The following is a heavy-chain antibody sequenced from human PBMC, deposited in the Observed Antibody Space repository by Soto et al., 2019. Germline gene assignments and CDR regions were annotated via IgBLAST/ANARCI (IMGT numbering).Heavy chain of an antibody. CDR1: GFSFSGYG. CDR3: ATTVTGGGAFDI. D-gene: IGHD4-17*01. J-gene: IGHJ3*02. Sequence: GWSLRLSCAASGFSFSGYGMNLVRQAPGKGLEWISYISSSGSLIYYADSLKGRFTISRDNAKNSLYLQMNNLRAEDTAVYYCATTVTGGGAFDISGQGTMVTVSS. V-gene: IGHV3-48*03. CDR2: ISSSGSLI.